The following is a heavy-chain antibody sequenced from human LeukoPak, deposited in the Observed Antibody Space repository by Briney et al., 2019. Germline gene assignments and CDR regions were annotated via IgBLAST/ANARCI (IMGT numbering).Heavy chain of an antibody. CDR3: ATAGGYSSGWYHFDY. CDR2: IYSGGST. V-gene: IGHV3-53*01. D-gene: IGHD6-19*01. CDR1: GLIFTNNY. Sequence: AGTLRLSCEASGLIFTNNYMSWVRQTPGKGLEWVSLIYSGGSTYYAGSVKGRFTISRDNSKNTLYLQMNSLRAEDTAVYYCATAGGYSSGWYHFDYWGQGTLVTVSS. J-gene: IGHJ4*02.